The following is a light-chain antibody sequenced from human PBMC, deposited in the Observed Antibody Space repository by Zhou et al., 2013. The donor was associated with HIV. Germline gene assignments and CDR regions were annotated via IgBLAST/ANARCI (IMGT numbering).Light chain of an antibody. CDR3: QQSYSTRRT. CDR1: QGLRSW. CDR2: AAS. J-gene: IGKJ1*01. V-gene: IGKV1-39*01. Sequence: DVQMTQSPSSLSASVGDRVTISCRASQGLRSWLVWYQQKPGKAPKLLIYAASTLQSGVPSRFSGSGSGTDFTLTITSLQPEDFATYYCQQSYSTRRTFGQGTRVEIK.